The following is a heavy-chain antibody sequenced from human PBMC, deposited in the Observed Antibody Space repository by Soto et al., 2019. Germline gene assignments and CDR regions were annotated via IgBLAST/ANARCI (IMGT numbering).Heavy chain of an antibody. CDR3: ARDHPGDHWFDP. D-gene: IGHD3-10*01. CDR1: GGSISSYY. Sequence: SETLSLTCTVSGGSISSYYWSWIRQPPGKGLEWIGYIYYSGSTNYNPSLKSRVTISVDTSKNQFSLKLSSVTAADTAVYYCARDHPGDHWFDPWGQGTLVTVSS. J-gene: IGHJ5*02. V-gene: IGHV4-59*01. CDR2: IYYSGST.